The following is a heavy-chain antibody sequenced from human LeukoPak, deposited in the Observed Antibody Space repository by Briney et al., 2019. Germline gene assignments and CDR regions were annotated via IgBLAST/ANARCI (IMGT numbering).Heavy chain of an antibody. Sequence: GASVKVSCKASGYTFTSYGISWVRQAPGQGLEWMGRIIPILGIANYAQKFQGRVTITADKSTSTAYMELSSLRSEDTAVYYCARGPVVVTTGWFDPWGQGTLVTVSS. J-gene: IGHJ5*02. CDR2: IIPILGIA. V-gene: IGHV1-69*04. CDR3: ARGPVVVTTGWFDP. CDR1: GYTFTSYG. D-gene: IGHD2-21*02.